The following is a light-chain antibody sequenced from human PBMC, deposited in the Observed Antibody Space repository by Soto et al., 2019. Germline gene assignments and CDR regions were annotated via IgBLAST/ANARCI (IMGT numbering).Light chain of an antibody. Sequence: EIVMTQSPATLSMSPGERATLSCRASQSVGTNVAWLQQKPGQPPRLLMYGASTWASGIPVRFSASGSGTDFTLTISSLQSEDFSIYYCQQYNTWTWTFGQGTKVEGK. CDR2: GAS. V-gene: IGKV3-15*01. CDR3: QQYNTWTWT. J-gene: IGKJ1*01. CDR1: QSVGTN.